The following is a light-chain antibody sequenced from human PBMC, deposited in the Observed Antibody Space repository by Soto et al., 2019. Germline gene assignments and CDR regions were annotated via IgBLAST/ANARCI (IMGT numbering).Light chain of an antibody. V-gene: IGLV2-14*01. CDR2: EVS. Sequence: QSALTQPASVSGSPGQSITISCTGTSSDVGRYNYVSWYQQHPGKAPKLIIYEVSNRPSGVSNRFSGSKSGNTASLTISGLQAEDEADYYCTSYTSSSTDVFGTGTKVTVL. J-gene: IGLJ1*01. CDR1: SSDVGRYNY. CDR3: TSYTSSSTDV.